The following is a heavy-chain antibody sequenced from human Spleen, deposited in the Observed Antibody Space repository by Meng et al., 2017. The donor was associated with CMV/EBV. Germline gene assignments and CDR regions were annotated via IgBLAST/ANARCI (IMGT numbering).Heavy chain of an antibody. D-gene: IGHD6-13*01. Sequence: SETLSLTCTVSGGSISGYHWSWIRQPPGKGLEWIGYTYYSGSTNYNPSLNSRFTISIDTSKSQFSLKVFSVTAADTAVYYCARTSSWYASDFWGQGALVTVSS. CDR1: GGSISGYH. CDR3: ARTSSWYASDF. V-gene: IGHV4-59*01. CDR2: TYYSGST. J-gene: IGHJ4*02.